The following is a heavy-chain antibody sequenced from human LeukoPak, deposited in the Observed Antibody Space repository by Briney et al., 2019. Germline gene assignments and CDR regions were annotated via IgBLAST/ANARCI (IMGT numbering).Heavy chain of an antibody. CDR3: ARDLGYYDRLDQFDC. V-gene: IGHV1-18*01. CDR2: ISAYNGNT. Sequence: GASVKVSCKASGYTFPRYGISWVRQAPGQGLEWMAWISAYNGNTDYAQKLQGRVTMTTDTSTSTAYMELRSLRSDDTAVYYCARDLGYYDRLDQFDCWGQGTLVTVFS. D-gene: IGHD3-22*01. J-gene: IGHJ4*02. CDR1: GYTFPRYG.